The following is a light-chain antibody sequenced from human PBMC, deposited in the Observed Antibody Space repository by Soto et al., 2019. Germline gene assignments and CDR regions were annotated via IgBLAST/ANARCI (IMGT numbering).Light chain of an antibody. Sequence: QSALTQPASVSASPGLSIAISCTGTSSDVGGYNSVSWYQQHPGKAPKLVIYDVTSRPSGVSNRFSGSKSGNTASLTISGLQAEDEGDYYCSSYRTGGSYVFGTGTKVTVL. J-gene: IGLJ1*01. CDR3: SSYRTGGSYV. CDR1: SSDVGGYNS. V-gene: IGLV2-14*01. CDR2: DVT.